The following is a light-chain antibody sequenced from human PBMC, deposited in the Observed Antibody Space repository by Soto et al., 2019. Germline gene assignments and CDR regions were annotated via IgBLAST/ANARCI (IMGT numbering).Light chain of an antibody. V-gene: IGLV2-18*02. CDR1: SSDVGSYNR. CDR2: DVS. CDR3: SSYTSSSTYV. J-gene: IGLJ1*01. Sequence: QSSLTQPPSLYGSPGQSVTISCTGTSSDVGSYNRVSWYQQPPGTAPKLLIYDVSNRPSGVPDRFSGSKSGNAASLTISGLQAEDEADYYCSSYTSSSTYVFGTGTKVTVL.